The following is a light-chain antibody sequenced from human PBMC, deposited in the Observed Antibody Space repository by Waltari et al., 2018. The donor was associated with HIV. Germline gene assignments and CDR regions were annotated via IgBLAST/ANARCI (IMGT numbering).Light chain of an antibody. CDR1: QPVSSW. Sequence: DIQVTQSPSALSASVGDTVTISCRASQPVSSWMAWFLQRPSKAPRLLIYHAAILASGVPSRFSGSRSGTDFSLTIRGQQPDDFGTYYCQQYNWHWTFGQGTRV. J-gene: IGKJ1*01. CDR3: QQYNWHWT. CDR2: HAA. V-gene: IGKV1-5*01.